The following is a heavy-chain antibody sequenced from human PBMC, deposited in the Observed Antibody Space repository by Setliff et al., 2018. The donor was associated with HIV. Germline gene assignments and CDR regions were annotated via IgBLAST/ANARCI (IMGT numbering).Heavy chain of an antibody. V-gene: IGHV4-38-2*02. CDR1: GYPISSDYY. J-gene: IGHJ3*01. CDR2: IYHSGST. CDR3: AKEGGLYFGMLIHDAIDL. D-gene: IGHD3-3*01. Sequence: SETLSLTCTVSGYPISSDYYWGWFRQPPGKGLEWIGNIYHSGSTYYNPSLKSRVTISVDTSKNQFSLKLTSVTAADTAVYYCAKEGGLYFGMLIHDAIDLWGQGTMVTVSS.